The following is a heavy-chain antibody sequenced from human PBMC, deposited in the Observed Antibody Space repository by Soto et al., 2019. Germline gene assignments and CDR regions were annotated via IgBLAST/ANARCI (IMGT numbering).Heavy chain of an antibody. CDR2: ISYDGNNK. V-gene: IGHV3-30*03. D-gene: IGHD3-10*01. Sequence: PGGSLRLSCAASGFTFNKFGLQWVRQAPGKGLEWVAVISYDGNNKHYADSVKGRFKNTLFLQMDRLRVEDAAVYSCARDKSITMVPDYWGQGT. CDR3: ARDKSITMVPDY. CDR1: GFTFNKFG. J-gene: IGHJ4*02.